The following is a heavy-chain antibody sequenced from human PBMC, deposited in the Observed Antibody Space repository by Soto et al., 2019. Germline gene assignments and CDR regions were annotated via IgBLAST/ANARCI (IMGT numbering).Heavy chain of an antibody. D-gene: IGHD6-13*01. Sequence: PGGSLRLSCAASGFTFSNYAMSWVRQAPGKGLEWVSGISGSGGSTYYADSVKGRFTISRDNSKNTLYLQMNSLRAEDTAIYYCAKAPKGNYYYGMDVWGQGTTVTVSS. V-gene: IGHV3-23*01. J-gene: IGHJ6*02. CDR3: AKAPKGNYYYGMDV. CDR1: GFTFSNYA. CDR2: ISGSGGST.